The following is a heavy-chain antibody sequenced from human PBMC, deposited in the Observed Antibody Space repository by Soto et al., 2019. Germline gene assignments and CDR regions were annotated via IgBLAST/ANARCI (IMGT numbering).Heavy chain of an antibody. CDR1: GFTFSRYA. CDR3: APPGGSADY. V-gene: IGHV3-23*01. J-gene: IGHJ4*02. Sequence: LLESGGGLVQPGGSLRLSCAVSGFTFSRYAMCWVRQAAGKGLEWVSAISSSGVGTYYADSVKGRFTISRDNSKSTLYLQMNSLRAEDTAVYYCAPPGGSADYWGQGTLVTVSS. D-gene: IGHD6-19*01. CDR2: ISSSGVGT.